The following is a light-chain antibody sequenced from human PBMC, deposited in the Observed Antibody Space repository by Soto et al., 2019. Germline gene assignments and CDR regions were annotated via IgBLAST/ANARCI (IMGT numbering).Light chain of an antibody. V-gene: IGLV2-8*01. CDR2: EVS. CDR3: SSYAGSNHYV. Sequence: QSALTQPPSASGSPGQSVTISCTGTSSDVGGYNYVSWYQQHPGKAPKLMIYEVSKRPSGVPDRFSGSKSGNTASLTVSGLQAEDEADYYCSSYAGSNHYVFGTGTKLTGL. J-gene: IGLJ1*01. CDR1: SSDVGGYNY.